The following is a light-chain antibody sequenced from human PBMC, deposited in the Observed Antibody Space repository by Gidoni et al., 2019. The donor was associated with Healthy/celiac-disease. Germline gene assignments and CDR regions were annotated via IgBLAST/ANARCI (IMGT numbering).Light chain of an antibody. CDR1: QSVSSSY. CDR2: GAS. CDR3: QQYGSVLT. J-gene: IGKJ4*01. V-gene: IGKV3-20*01. Sequence: EIVLTQSPGTLSLSPGERATLSCRASQSVSSSYLSWYQQKPGQAPRLLIYGASSRATGIPDKFNGSGSGTDFTLTISRLEPEDFAVYYCQQYGSVLTFGGGTKVEIK.